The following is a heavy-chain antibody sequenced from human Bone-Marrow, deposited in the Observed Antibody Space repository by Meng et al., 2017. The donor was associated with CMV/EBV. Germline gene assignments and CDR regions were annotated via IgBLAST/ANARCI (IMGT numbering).Heavy chain of an antibody. CDR2: IYSGGST. CDR1: GFTVSNNY. J-gene: IGHJ6*02. D-gene: IGHD6-13*01. Sequence: GESLKIYCAASGFTVSNNYMNWVRQAPGKGLGWVSVIYSGGSTYYADSVKGRFTISRDNSKNTLYLQMNSLRAEDTAVYYCARAAAGYYYGLDVWGQGTTVTVSS. V-gene: IGHV3-66*02. CDR3: ARAAAGYYYGLDV.